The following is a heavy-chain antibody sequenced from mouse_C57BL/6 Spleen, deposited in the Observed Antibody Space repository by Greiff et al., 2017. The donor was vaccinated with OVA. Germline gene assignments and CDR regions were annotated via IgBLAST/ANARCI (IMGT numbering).Heavy chain of an antibody. J-gene: IGHJ3*01. CDR1: GFSLTSYG. CDR2: IWSGGST. V-gene: IGHV2-2*01. Sequence: VKLMESGPGLVQPSQSLSITCTVSGFSLTSYGVHWVRQSPGKGLEWLGVIWSGGSTDYNAAFISRLSLSKDNSKSQVFLKMNSLQADDTAIYYCARNYLSWFAYWGQGTLVTVSA. D-gene: IGHD6-2*01. CDR3: ARNYLSWFAY.